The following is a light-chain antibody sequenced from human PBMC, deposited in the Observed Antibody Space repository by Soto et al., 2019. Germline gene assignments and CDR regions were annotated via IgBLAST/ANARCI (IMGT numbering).Light chain of an antibody. CDR1: QSVGNN. CDR3: QQYSGWPLT. V-gene: IGKV3-15*01. CDR2: ATS. Sequence: EIVMTQSPATLSVSPGERATLSCRASQSVGNNFAWYQQKPGQAPRLLIFATSTRATGVPGRFSGSGSGTEFTLTISSLQSEDFAVYYCQQYSGWPLTFGGGTKVEIE. J-gene: IGKJ4*02.